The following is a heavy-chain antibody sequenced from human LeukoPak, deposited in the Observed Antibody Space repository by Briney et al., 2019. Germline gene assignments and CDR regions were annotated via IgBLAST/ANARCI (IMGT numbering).Heavy chain of an antibody. CDR2: IWYDVNHK. CDR1: GFTFSSYG. V-gene: IGHV3-33*03. Sequence: GGSLRLSCAPSGFTFSSYGMHWVRQAPGKGLEWVAVIWYDVNHKYYADSVKGRFIISRDNSKNTLFLQMNSLRAEDTAVYYCASGSCGGGRCYLHPEYWGQGTLVTVSS. J-gene: IGHJ4*02. CDR3: ASGSCGGGRCYLHPEY. D-gene: IGHD2-15*01.